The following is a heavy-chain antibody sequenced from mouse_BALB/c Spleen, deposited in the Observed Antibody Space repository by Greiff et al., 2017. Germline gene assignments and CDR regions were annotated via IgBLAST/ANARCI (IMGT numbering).Heavy chain of an antibody. V-gene: IGHV6-6*02. CDR2: IRLKSNNYAT. Sequence: EVQLVESGGGLVQPGGSMKLSCVASGFTFSNYWMNWVRQSPEKGLEWVAEIRLKSNNYATHYAESVKGRFTISRDDSKSSVYLQMNNLRAEDTGIYYCTRDYYDYDEGYYFDYWGQGTTLTVSS. J-gene: IGHJ2*01. CDR1: GFTFSNYW. CDR3: TRDYYDYDEGYYFDY. D-gene: IGHD2-4*01.